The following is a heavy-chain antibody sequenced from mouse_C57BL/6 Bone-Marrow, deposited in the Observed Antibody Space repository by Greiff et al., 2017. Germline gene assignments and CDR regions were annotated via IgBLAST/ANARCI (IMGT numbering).Heavy chain of an antibody. Sequence: VQLQQPGAELVKPGASVKMSCKASGYTFTSYWITWVKQRPGQGLEWIGDIYPGSGSTNYNEKFKSKATLTVDTSSRTAYIQLSSLTSEDAAVYYCASPLCAYWGQGTLVTVSA. CDR1: GYTFTSYW. CDR2: IYPGSGST. CDR3: ASPLCAY. V-gene: IGHV1-55*01. J-gene: IGHJ3*01.